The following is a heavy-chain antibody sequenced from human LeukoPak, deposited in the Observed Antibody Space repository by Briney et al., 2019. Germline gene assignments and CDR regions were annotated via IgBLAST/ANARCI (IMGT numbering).Heavy chain of an antibody. Sequence: SGPTLVNPTQTLTLTCTFSGFSLSTSRVGVGWIRQPPGKALEWLALIYWDDDKRYSPSLKSRLTITKDTSKNQLVLIMTNMDPVDTGTYYCAHRQIQGIMFGGGGFDPWGQGTLVSVSS. D-gene: IGHD3-16*01. CDR2: IYWDDDK. J-gene: IGHJ5*02. CDR1: GFSLSTSRVG. CDR3: AHRQIQGIMFGGGGFDP. V-gene: IGHV2-5*02.